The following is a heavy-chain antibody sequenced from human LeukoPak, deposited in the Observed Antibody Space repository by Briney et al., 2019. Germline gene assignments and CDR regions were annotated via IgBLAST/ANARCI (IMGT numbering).Heavy chain of an antibody. D-gene: IGHD6-19*01. CDR1: GFPFSFYE. CDR3: ALLAVASDFDY. Sequence: PGGSLRLSCAVSGFPFSFYEMTWVRQAPGKGLEWVSNIASSGTTIYYADSVRGRFSISRDNAKSSLYLQMNSLRVEDTAVYYCALLAVASDFDYWGQGALVTVSS. CDR2: IASSGTTI. J-gene: IGHJ4*02. V-gene: IGHV3-48*03.